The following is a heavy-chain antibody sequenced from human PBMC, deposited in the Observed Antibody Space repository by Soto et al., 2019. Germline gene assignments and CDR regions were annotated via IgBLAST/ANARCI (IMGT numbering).Heavy chain of an antibody. D-gene: IGHD4-4*01. V-gene: IGHV3-48*03. Sequence: EVQLVESGGGLVQPGGSLRLSCAASGFTFSSYEMNWVRQAPGKGLEWVSYISSSGSTIYYADSVKGRFTISRDNAKKSRYRQMSSLSAEDMAVYYCARLRGQTTVTSSGMDGWCRGTTNAVSS. CDR3: ARLRGQTTVTSSGMDG. CDR2: ISSSGSTI. CDR1: GFTFSSYE. J-gene: IGHJ6*02.